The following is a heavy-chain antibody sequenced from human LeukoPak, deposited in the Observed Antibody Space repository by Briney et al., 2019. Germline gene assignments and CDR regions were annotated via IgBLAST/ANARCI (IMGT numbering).Heavy chain of an antibody. V-gene: IGHV3-23*01. CDR1: GCTFSSYS. Sequence: GGSLRLSCAASGCTFSSYSMNWVRQAPGQGLEWVSVISGSGGYTYYADSVKGRFTISRDNSKNTLYLQMSSLRAEDTAVYYCARESAAGGYWYCDLWGRGTLVTVSS. CDR2: ISGSGGYT. D-gene: IGHD6-13*01. J-gene: IGHJ2*01. CDR3: ARESAAGGYWYCDL.